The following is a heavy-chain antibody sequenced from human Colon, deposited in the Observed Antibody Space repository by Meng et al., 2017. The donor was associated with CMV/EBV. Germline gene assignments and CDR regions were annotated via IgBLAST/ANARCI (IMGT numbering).Heavy chain of an antibody. J-gene: IGHJ4*02. CDR1: GYSFTGFW. D-gene: IGHD3-10*01. CDR3: ARGDGEPTDY. Sequence: ASVKVSCKASGYSFTGFWMHWVRQAPGQGLEWVGWINTNSGGTNYALKFQGRVTLTRDTSINTAYMEVNSLRSDDTAVYYCARGDGEPTDYWGQGTLVTVSS. CDR2: INTNSGGT. V-gene: IGHV1-2*02.